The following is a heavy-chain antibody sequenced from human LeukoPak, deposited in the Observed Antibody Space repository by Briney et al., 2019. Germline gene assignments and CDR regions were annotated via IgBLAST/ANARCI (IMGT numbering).Heavy chain of an antibody. V-gene: IGHV7-4-1*02. D-gene: IGHD5-24*01. CDR1: GYTFTSHS. CDR2: ITTNTGNP. CDR3: ARDASTIRFDY. Sequence: ASVKVSCKASGYTFTSHSINWLRQAPGQGLEWMGWITTNTGNPTYAQGSTGRFVFSLDTSVSTAYLQISSLKAEDTAVYYCARDASTIRFDYWGQGTLVTVSP. J-gene: IGHJ4*02.